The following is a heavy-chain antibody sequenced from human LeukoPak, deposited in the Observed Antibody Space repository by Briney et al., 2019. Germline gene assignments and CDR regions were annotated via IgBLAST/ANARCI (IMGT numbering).Heavy chain of an antibody. J-gene: IGHJ2*01. CDR1: GFTFSSYW. CDR3: ARVNGASRYFDL. V-gene: IGHV3-74*01. D-gene: IGHD2-8*01. Sequence: PGGSLRLSCAASGFTFSSYWMHWVRQAPGKGLVWVSRINSDGSSTSYADSVKGRFTISRDNAKNSLYLQMNSLRAEDTAVYYCARVNGASRYFDLWGRGTLVTVSS. CDR2: INSDGSST.